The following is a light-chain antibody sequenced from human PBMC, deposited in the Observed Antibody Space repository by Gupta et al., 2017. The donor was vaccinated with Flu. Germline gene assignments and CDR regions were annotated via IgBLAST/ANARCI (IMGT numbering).Light chain of an antibody. CDR2: DAS. J-gene: IGKJ2*01. CDR3: QQYSDWPPYT. Sequence: EIVMTQSPATLSVSPGEVATLSCRASQSIGSNLAWYQQKPGQAPRLVIFDASSRGTDIPPRFSATGSGTEFTLTISSLQSEDFAVYYCQQYSDWPPYTFGQGTKVEIK. CDR1: QSIGSN. V-gene: IGKV3-15*01.